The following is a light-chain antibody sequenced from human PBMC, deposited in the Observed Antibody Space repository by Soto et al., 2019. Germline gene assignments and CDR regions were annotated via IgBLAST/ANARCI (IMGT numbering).Light chain of an antibody. CDR3: HQRQSWPRT. CDR1: QYINTR. V-gene: IGKV3-11*01. CDR2: QTS. J-gene: IGKJ1*01. Sequence: EIVLTQSPATLSSFPGDRVTLSCRASQYINTRLAWYQHRPGQAPRLLIYQTSIRAAGIPARFSASGTGTDFTLTISDVQPEAFAVYYCHQRQSWPRTFGQGTKVDI.